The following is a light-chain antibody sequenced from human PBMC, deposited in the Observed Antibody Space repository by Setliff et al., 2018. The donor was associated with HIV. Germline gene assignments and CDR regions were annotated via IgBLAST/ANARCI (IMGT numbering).Light chain of an antibody. J-gene: IGLJ1*01. Sequence: QSVLTQPASVSGSPGQSITISCTGTSSDVGGYNYVSWYQQHPGKAPKLMIYEVSNRPSGVSNRFSGSKSGNTASLTISGLQAEDEADYYCSSYTSSSTDVFGTGTNVTVL. CDR3: SSYTSSSTDV. CDR2: EVS. CDR1: SSDVGGYNY. V-gene: IGLV2-14*01.